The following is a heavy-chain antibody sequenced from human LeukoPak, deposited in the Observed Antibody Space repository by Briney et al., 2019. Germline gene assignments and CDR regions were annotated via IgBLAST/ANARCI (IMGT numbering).Heavy chain of an antibody. D-gene: IGHD3-9*01. CDR3: ARVFPHDYSDY. V-gene: IGHV4-59*11. CDR1: GGSINNLY. J-gene: IGHJ4*01. Sequence: SETLSLTCTVSGGSINNLYWSWIRQPPGKGLEWIGYIYYTGITKYNPSLKSRITISVDTSKNQFSLNLRYVTAADTAVYYCARVFPHDYSDYWGRGTLITVSS. CDR2: IYYTGIT.